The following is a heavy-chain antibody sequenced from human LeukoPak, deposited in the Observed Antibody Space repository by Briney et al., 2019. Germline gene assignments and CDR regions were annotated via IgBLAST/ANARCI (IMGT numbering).Heavy chain of an antibody. CDR1: GFTFRNSW. CDR2: INSDGTTT. V-gene: IGHV3-74*01. Sequence: PGGSLRLSCAASGFTFRNSWMHWVRQAPGNGLVWVSRINSDGTTTFYADSVKGRFTISRDNAKNTLYLQMNSLRAEDTAVYYCAKVRYFDWLSPFNWFDPWGQGTLVTVSS. CDR3: AKVRYFDWLSPFNWFDP. D-gene: IGHD3-9*01. J-gene: IGHJ5*02.